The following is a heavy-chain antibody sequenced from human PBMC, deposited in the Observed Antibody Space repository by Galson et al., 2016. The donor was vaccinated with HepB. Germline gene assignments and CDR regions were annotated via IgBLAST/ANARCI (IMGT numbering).Heavy chain of an antibody. CDR2: IFSGDAT. D-gene: IGHD3-22*01. J-gene: IGHJ3*02. Sequence: SLRLSCAASGFSVSGKYMSWARQAPGKGLEWVSAIFSGDATYYRDSVKGRCTISRDTSKNTLYLQMNNLRAEDTAIYYCGGYSDPFDIWGQGTMVTVSS. CDR3: GGYSDPFDI. CDR1: GFSVSGKY. V-gene: IGHV3-53*01.